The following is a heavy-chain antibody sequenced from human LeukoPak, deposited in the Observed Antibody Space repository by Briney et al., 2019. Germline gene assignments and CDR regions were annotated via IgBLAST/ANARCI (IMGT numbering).Heavy chain of an antibody. J-gene: IGHJ6*03. CDR3: ARVEQQLSYYYYYYYMDV. CDR1: GYTFTGYY. Sequence: ASVKVSCKASGYTFTGYYMHWVRQAPGQGLEWMGWINPNSGGTNYAQKFQGRVTMTRDTSISTAYMELSRLRSDDTAVYYCARVEQQLSYYYYYYYMDVWGKGTTVTVSS. CDR2: INPNSGGT. D-gene: IGHD6-13*01. V-gene: IGHV1-2*02.